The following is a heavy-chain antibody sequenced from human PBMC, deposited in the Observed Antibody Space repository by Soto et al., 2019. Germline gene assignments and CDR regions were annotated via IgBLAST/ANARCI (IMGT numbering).Heavy chain of an antibody. J-gene: IGHJ4*02. V-gene: IGHV4-4*09. CDR1: GGSIRSYY. CDR2: IYSSGST. D-gene: IGHD1-7*01. CDR3: ASRDPGTSVDY. Sequence: SETLSLTCTVSGGSIRSYYWSWIRQSPGKGLEWIGYIYSSGSTNYNPSLKSRVSISLDTSKNQFSLKVTSLTAADTAVYYCASRDPGTSVDYWGQGTLVTVSS.